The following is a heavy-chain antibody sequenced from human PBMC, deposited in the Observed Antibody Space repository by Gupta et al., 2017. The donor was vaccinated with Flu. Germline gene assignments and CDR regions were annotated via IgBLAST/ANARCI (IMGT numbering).Heavy chain of an antibody. CDR1: RRYA. J-gene: IGHJ4*02. V-gene: IGHV3-30*04. D-gene: IGHD3-3*01. CDR3: ARGSLGGYYYGPY. Sequence: RRYAMHWIGQARGKGPGWVAVTTLDARKKEYAEYMKGRVTMSRDNSKKIRYLQMDSLRVEDTAMYYCARGSLGGYYYGPYWGQGTLVTVSS. CDR2: TTLDARKK.